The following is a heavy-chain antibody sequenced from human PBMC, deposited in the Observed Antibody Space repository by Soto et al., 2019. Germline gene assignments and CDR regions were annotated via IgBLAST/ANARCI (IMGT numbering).Heavy chain of an antibody. Sequence: QVQLVQSGTEVKKPGSSVKVYCKASGGTFRNYPITWVRQAPGQGLEWMGSIFPLTDITDYAQNFQARLPISADKSTSTAYMELSSLTSDYTSMYFCARGPLVVLNYFESWGQGTIVTV. J-gene: IGHJ4*02. V-gene: IGHV1-69*02. CDR1: GGTFRNYP. CDR2: IFPLTDIT. CDR3: ARGPLVVLNYFES.